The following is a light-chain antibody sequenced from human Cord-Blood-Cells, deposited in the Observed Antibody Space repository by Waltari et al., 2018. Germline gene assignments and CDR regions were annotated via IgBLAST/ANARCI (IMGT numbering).Light chain of an antibody. CDR2: YVS. CDR1: SSDVVGYNY. V-gene: IGLV2-14*01. J-gene: IGLJ3*02. CDR3: SSYTSSSTWV. Sequence: QSALTQPASVSGSPGQSITISCTGTSSDVVGYNYVSWYQQDPGKAPKLMVYYVSKRPSWVCDRFSCSKSGNTGSLTIAGLQAEDEADYYCSSYTSSSTWVFGGGTKLPVL.